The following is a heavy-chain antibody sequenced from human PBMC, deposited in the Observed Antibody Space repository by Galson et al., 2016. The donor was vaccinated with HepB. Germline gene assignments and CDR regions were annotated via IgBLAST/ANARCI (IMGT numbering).Heavy chain of an antibody. CDR1: GYSFTNYA. CDR3: ARVQYYYDSSGSYYFDY. Sequence: SVKVSCKASGYSFTNYAITWVRQAPGQGLEWMGWISTYNGNTNYAQKLQGRVTMTTDTSTSTAYMELRSLRSDDTAMYYCARVQYYYDSSGSYYFDYWGRGTLVTVSS. V-gene: IGHV1-18*01. CDR2: ISTYNGNT. J-gene: IGHJ4*02. D-gene: IGHD3-22*01.